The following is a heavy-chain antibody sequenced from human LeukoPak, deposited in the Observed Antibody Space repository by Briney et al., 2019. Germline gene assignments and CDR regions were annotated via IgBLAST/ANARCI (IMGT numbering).Heavy chain of an antibody. D-gene: IGHD2-21*02. J-gene: IGHJ5*01. CDR2: IDDVGSGT. CDR1: GFTLSSNW. Sequence: GGSLRLSCAVSGFTLSSNWMYWVRQVPGKGLVWVSRIDDVGSGTSYADSVKGRFTISRDDAKNTVYLQMNSLRAEDTAVYYCATVFDFWGQGTLVTVSS. CDR3: ATVFDF. V-gene: IGHV3-74*01.